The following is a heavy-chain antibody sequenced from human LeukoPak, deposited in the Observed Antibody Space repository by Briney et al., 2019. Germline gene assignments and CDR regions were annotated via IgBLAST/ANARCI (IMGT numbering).Heavy chain of an antibody. CDR2: INHSGST. V-gene: IGHV4-34*01. Sequence: SETLSLTCAVYGGSFSGYYWSWIRQPPGKGLEWIGEINHSGSTNYNPSLKSRVTISVDTSKNQFSLKLSSVTAADTAVYYCARSAARRSFAYWGQGTLVTVSS. CDR1: GGSFSGYY. J-gene: IGHJ4*02. CDR3: ARSAARRSFAY. D-gene: IGHD6-6*01.